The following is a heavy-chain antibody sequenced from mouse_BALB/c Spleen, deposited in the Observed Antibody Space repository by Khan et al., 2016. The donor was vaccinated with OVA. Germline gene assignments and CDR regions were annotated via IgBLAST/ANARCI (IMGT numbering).Heavy chain of an antibody. CDR2: VYPYNDGT. V-gene: IGHV1S136*01. J-gene: IGHJ3*01. D-gene: IGHD2-3*01. Sequence: EVQLQESGPELVKPGASVKMSCKASGYTFTAYVMQWVKQKPGQGLEWIGYVYPYNDGTKYNEKFKGKATLTSDKSSSTAYMELSSPTSEDSAVYYCARSEGYDGWFAYWGQGTLVTVSA. CDR3: ARSEGYDGWFAY. CDR1: GYTFTAYV.